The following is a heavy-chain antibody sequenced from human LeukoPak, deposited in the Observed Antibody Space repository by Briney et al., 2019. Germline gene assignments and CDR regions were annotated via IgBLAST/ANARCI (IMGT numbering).Heavy chain of an antibody. CDR3: ARRSGYADY. CDR2: IYPGDSET. J-gene: IGHJ4*02. V-gene: IGHV5-51*01. CDR1: GYGFTSYW. Sequence: LGEYLKISCKGSGYGFTSYWIAWVGQMPGKGLEWMGIIYPGDSETRYSPSFQGQVTISADKSISTAYLQGSSLKASDAAMYYCARRSGYADYWGQGTLVTVSS. D-gene: IGHD5-12*01.